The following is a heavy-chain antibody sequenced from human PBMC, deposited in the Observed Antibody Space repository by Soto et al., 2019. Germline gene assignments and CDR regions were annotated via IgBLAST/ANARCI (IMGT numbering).Heavy chain of an antibody. CDR2: IYPSDSDT. CDR3: PRQGHTVELAGTRHYYYGMEL. J-gene: IGHJ6*01. D-gene: IGHD2-15*01. V-gene: IGHV5-51*01. Sequence: GESLKISCKGSGYSFTSYWIGWVRQMPGKGLEWMGIIYPSDSDTRYSPSFQGQVTISADKSISTAYLQWSSLKASDTAMYYCPRQGHTVELAGTRHYYYGMELWEKGTRGIV. CDR1: GYSFTSYW.